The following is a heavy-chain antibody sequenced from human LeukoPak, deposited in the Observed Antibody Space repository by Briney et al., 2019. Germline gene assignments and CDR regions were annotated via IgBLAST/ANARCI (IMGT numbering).Heavy chain of an antibody. CDR2: IIPIFGTA. D-gene: IGHD6-6*01. V-gene: IGHV1-69*13. CDR1: GGTFSSYA. J-gene: IGHJ6*02. CDR3: ARSGSSSSYYYGMDV. Sequence: ASVKVSCKASGGTFSSYAISWVRQAPGQGLEWMGGIIPIFGTANYAQKFQGRVTITADESTSTAYMELSSLRSEDTAVYYCARSGSSSSYYYGMDVWGQGTTATVSS.